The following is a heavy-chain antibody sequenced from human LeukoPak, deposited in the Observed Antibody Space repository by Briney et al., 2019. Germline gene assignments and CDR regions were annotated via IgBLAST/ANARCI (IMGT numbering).Heavy chain of an antibody. CDR2: INHSGST. CDR1: GGSFSGYY. D-gene: IGHD6-19*01. Sequence: SETLSLTCAVYGGSFSGYYWSWIRQPPGKGLEWIGEINHSGSTNCNPSLKSRVTISVDTSKNQFSLKLSSVTAADTAVYYCAGDLGIAVAGYWGQGTLVTVSS. J-gene: IGHJ4*02. V-gene: IGHV4-34*01. CDR3: AGDLGIAVAGY.